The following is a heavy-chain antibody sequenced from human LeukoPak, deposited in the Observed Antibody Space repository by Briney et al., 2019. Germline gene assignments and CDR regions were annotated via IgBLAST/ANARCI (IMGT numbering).Heavy chain of an antibody. CDR3: AREAGDTAMVGYFDY. CDR1: GFTFSSYA. D-gene: IGHD5-18*01. CDR2: ISYDGSNK. Sequence: PGGSLRLSCAASGFTFSSYAMHWVRQAPGKGLEWVAVISYDGSNKYYADSVKGRFTISRDNSKNTLYLQMNSLRAEDTAVYYCAREAGDTAMVGYFDYWGQGTLVTVSS. J-gene: IGHJ4*02. V-gene: IGHV3-30-3*01.